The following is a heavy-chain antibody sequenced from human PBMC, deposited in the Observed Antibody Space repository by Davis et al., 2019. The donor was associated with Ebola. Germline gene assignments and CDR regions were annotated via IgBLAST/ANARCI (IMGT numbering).Heavy chain of an antibody. CDR2: INHSGST. Sequence: MPSETLSLTCTVSGGSISSSSYYWGWIRQPPGKGLEWIGEINHSGSTNYNPSLKSRVTISVDTSKNQFSLRLISVTAADTAVYYCARGLRITRLLVPLHDYGMDVGGKGTTVTFSS. V-gene: IGHV4-39*07. J-gene: IGHJ6*04. CDR1: GGSISSSSYY. D-gene: IGHD3-22*01. CDR3: ARGLRITRLLVPLHDYGMDV.